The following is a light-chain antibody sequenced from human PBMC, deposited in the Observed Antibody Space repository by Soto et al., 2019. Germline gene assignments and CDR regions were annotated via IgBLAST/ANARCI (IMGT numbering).Light chain of an antibody. V-gene: IGLV2-14*03. J-gene: IGLJ3*02. Sequence: QSALTQPASVSGSPGQSITISCTGTSSDVGGYNYVSWFQQHPGKAPKLKIYEVSNRPSGVSNRFSGSKSGYTASLTISELQAEDEADYYCTSFTNSSTWVFGSGTKLTVL. CDR1: SSDVGGYNY. CDR2: EVS. CDR3: TSFTNSSTWV.